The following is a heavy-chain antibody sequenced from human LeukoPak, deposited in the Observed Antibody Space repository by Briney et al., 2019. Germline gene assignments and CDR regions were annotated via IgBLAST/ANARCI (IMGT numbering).Heavy chain of an antibody. CDR3: ARDRSEWSAEDNWFDH. J-gene: IGHJ5*02. CDR2: INPNSGGT. CDR1: GYTFTGYY. Sequence: ASVKVSCKASGYTFTGYYMHWVRQAPGQGLEWMGWINPNSGGTNYAQKFQGRVTMTRDTSISTAYMELSRLRSDDTAVYYCARDRSEWSAEDNWFDHWGRGTLVTVSS. D-gene: IGHD3-3*01. V-gene: IGHV1-2*02.